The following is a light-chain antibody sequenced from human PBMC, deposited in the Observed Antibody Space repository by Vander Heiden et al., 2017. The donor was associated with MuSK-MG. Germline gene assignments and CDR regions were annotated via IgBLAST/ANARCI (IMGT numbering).Light chain of an antibody. V-gene: IGKV3-20*01. CDR3: QQDGSSRSIT. CDR1: QSVSSSY. CDR2: GAS. J-gene: IGKJ5*01. Sequence: EIVLTQSPGTLSLSPGERATLSCRASQSVSSSYLAWYQQKPGQAPRLLIYGASSRATGIPDRFSGSGSGTDFTLTISRREPEDFAVYYCQQDGSSRSITFGQGTRLEIK.